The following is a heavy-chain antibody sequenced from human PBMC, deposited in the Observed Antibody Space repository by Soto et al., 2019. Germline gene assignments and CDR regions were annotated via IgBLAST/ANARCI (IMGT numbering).Heavy chain of an antibody. CDR1: GFTFSSYA. D-gene: IGHD6-13*01. Sequence: GGSLRLSCAASGFTFSSYAMSWVRQAPGKGLEWVSAISGSGGSTYYADSVKGRFTISRDNSKNTLYLQMNGLRAEDTAVYYCAKAPSRIAAAGNWFDPWGQGTLVTVSS. CDR2: ISGSGGST. CDR3: AKAPSRIAAAGNWFDP. J-gene: IGHJ5*02. V-gene: IGHV3-23*01.